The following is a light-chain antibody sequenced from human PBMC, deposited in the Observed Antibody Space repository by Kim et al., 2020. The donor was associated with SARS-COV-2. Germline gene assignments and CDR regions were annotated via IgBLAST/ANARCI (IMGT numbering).Light chain of an antibody. CDR2: YAS. J-gene: IGKJ5*01. CDR1: QSVYNW. V-gene: IGKV1-5*01. Sequence: DTQMTQSPSTLSACVGDRVTITCRANQSVYNWMAWYQHKPGKAPNHLIYYASTFESRIPSTFSCGSYGTEFILTINSLHPDDFLTFYCQQHIANHPTFGQGTKLDIK. CDR3: QQHIANHPT.